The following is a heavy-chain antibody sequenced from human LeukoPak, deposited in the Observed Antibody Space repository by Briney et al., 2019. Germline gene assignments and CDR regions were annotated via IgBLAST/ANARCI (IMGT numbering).Heavy chain of an antibody. Sequence: PGGSLRLSCAASGFTFSSYYMNWVRQAPGKGLEWVSVIYSGGSTYYADSVKGRFTISRDNSKNTLYLQMNSLRAEDTAVYYCARTFNYYDSSAWFDYWGQGTLVTVSS. CDR1: GFTFSSYY. J-gene: IGHJ4*02. V-gene: IGHV3-53*01. D-gene: IGHD3-22*01. CDR2: IYSGGST. CDR3: ARTFNYYDSSAWFDY.